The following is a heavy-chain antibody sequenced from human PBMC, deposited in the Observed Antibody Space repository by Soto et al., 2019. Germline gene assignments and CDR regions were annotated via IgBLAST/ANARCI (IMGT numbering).Heavy chain of an antibody. D-gene: IGHD3-10*01. CDR1: GYTFTGYY. CDR3: ARDLLGGPGYYYRDV. CDR2: INTNSGAT. J-gene: IGHJ6*03. V-gene: IGHV1-2*04. Sequence: QVQLVQSGAEVKKPGASMKVSCKAPGYTFTGYYIQWVRQAPGQGLERMGWINTNSGATKYAQKFQGWVIMTRDTXXXXXXXXXXXLKSDDTAVYYCARDLLGGPGYYYRDVWGKGTTVTVSS.